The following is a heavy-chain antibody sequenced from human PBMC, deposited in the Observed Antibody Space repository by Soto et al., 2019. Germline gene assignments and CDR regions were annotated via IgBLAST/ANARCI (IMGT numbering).Heavy chain of an antibody. Sequence: ASVKVSCKASGYTFTSYAMHWVRQAPGQRLEWMGRINAGNGNTKYSQKFQGRVTITRDTSASTAYMELSSLRSEDTAVYYCARTAQISRIQQLVLGYWGQGTLVTVSS. CDR1: GYTFTSYA. CDR2: INAGNGNT. D-gene: IGHD6-13*01. CDR3: ARTAQISRIQQLVLGY. V-gene: IGHV1-3*01. J-gene: IGHJ4*02.